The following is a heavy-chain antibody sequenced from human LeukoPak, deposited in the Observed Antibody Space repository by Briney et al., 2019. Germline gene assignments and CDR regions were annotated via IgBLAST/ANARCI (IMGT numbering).Heavy chain of an antibody. Sequence: ASVKVSCKVSGYTLTELSMHWVRQAPGKGLEWMGGFDPENGETIYAQKFQGRVTMTEDTSTDTAYMELSSLRSEDTAVYYCATHRITGWYRGIGDYWGQGTLVTVSS. J-gene: IGHJ4*02. CDR3: ATHRITGWYRGIGDY. D-gene: IGHD6-19*01. V-gene: IGHV1-24*01. CDR1: GYTLTELS. CDR2: FDPENGET.